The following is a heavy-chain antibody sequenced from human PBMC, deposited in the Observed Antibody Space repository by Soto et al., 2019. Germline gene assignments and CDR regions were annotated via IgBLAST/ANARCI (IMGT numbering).Heavy chain of an antibody. V-gene: IGHV1-58*01. CDR3: AADVLTYSYDSSGYYFDGFDT. Sequence: PVKGSCKASGPTFIDPAVRGVRQTRGHRLGGIGWIVVGRGKTNYAQECQGRFTITGERSTNTVYMEMSSLRSEDSAVFYCAADVLTYSYDSSGYYFDGFDTWGQGTMVTVPS. D-gene: IGHD3-22*01. J-gene: IGHJ3*02. CDR2: IVVGRGKT. CDR1: GPTFIDPA.